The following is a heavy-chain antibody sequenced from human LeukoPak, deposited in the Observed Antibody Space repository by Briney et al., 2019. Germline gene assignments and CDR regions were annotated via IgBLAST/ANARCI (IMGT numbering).Heavy chain of an antibody. CDR2: INQDGSEK. J-gene: IGHJ4*02. D-gene: IGHD2-2*01. Sequence: QPGGSLRLSCAASGFTFSSYAMSWVRQAPGKGLEWVANINQDGSEKYYVDSVKGRFTISRNNAKNSLYLQMNSLRAEDTAVYYCARERPVGTDYWGQGTLVTVSS. V-gene: IGHV3-7*05. CDR1: GFTFSSYA. CDR3: ARERPVGTDY.